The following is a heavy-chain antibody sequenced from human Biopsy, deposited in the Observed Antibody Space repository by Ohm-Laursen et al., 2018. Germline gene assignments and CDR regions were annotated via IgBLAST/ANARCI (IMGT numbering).Heavy chain of an antibody. Sequence: SDTLSLTCAVYVGSFSGYYWTWIRQPPGKGLEWIGEINHSGSTNYNPSLKSRVSILGDTSKNQFSLKLNSVTAADTAVYYCARAGTAINGNSLGFDPWGQGTLVTVSS. J-gene: IGHJ5*02. D-gene: IGHD1-20*01. CDR3: ARAGTAINGNSLGFDP. CDR2: INHSGST. CDR1: VGSFSGYY. V-gene: IGHV4-34*01.